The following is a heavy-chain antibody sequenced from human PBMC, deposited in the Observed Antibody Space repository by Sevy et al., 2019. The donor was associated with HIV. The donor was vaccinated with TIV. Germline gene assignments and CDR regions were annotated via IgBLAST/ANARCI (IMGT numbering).Heavy chain of an antibody. CDR1: GFTFSRYW. D-gene: IGHD6-19*01. J-gene: IGHJ4*02. CDR2: INQDESET. Sequence: GGSLRLSCAASGFTFSRYWMSWVRQAPGKGLEWVVNINQDESETHSVDSVKGRLTISRDNAKNSLYLQMNNLRAEDTAVYYCARVGYRSLSHDFWGQRTLVTVSS. CDR3: ARVGYRSLSHDF. V-gene: IGHV3-7*04.